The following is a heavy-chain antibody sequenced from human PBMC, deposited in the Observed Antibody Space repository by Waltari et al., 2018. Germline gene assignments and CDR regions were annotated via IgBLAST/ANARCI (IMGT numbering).Heavy chain of an antibody. J-gene: IGHJ6*03. V-gene: IGHV4-39*01. CDR3: ARHLGTPSSSRPYYYYYMDV. CDR1: GGSISSSSYY. Sequence: QLQLQESGPGLVKPSETLSLTCTVSGGSISSSSYYWGWIRQPPGKGLEWIGSIYYSGSTYYNPSLKSRVTISVDTSKNQFSLKLSSVTAADTAVYYCARHLGTPSSSRPYYYYYMDVWGKGTTVTVSS. CDR2: IYYSGST. D-gene: IGHD6-13*01.